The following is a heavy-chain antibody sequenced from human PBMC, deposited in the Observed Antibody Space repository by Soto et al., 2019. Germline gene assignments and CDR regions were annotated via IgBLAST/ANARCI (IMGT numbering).Heavy chain of an antibody. Sequence: SLRLSCAASGFTFSSYAMHWVRQAPGKGLEWVAVISYDGSNKYYADSVKGRFTISRDNSKNTLYLQMNSLRAEDTAVYYCARDAVEGSCFDYWGQGTLVTVSS. CDR3: ARDAVEGSCFDY. J-gene: IGHJ4*02. CDR1: GFTFSSYA. CDR2: ISYDGSNK. D-gene: IGHD3-3*01. V-gene: IGHV3-30-3*01.